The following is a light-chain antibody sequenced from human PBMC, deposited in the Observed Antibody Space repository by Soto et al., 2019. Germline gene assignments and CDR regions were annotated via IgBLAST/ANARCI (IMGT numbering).Light chain of an antibody. CDR2: GVF. Sequence: EIVLTQSPGTLSLSPGDRATLSCRASQTIARNFLAWYQQKPGQAPRLLIYGVFSRATGVPDRFRGSGSGTDFNLTISGLEPEDLAVYYCHQYATSPQTFGQGTKVEIK. J-gene: IGKJ1*01. V-gene: IGKV3-20*01. CDR3: HQYATSPQT. CDR1: QTIARNF.